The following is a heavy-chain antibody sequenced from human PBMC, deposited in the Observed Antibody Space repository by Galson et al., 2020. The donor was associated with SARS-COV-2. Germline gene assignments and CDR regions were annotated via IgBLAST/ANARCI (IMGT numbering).Heavy chain of an antibody. J-gene: IGHJ6*02. CDR1: GGSISSGAYY. V-gene: IGHV4-30-4*01. Sequence: SQTLSLTCTVSGGSISSGAYYWSWIRQPPGKGLEWIGYIYHSGSTYYNPSLKSRVTISVDTSKNQFSLNLTSVTAADTAVFYCARGTYYYGMDVWGQGTTVTV. CDR3: ARGTYYYGMDV. CDR2: IYHSGST. D-gene: IGHD1-7*01.